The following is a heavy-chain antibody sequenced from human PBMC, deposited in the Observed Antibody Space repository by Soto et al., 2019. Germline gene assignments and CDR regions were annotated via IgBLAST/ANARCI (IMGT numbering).Heavy chain of an antibody. V-gene: IGHV3-9*01. CDR1: GFTFDDHA. D-gene: IGHD6-19*01. CDR3: VGGVTGGRGAVAGNVPAYYHRMGV. Sequence: EVQLVESGGGLVQPGRSLRLSCVTSGFTFDDHAMHWVWQVPGKGLEWVSCVSWNSDGIGYAESVKGRFTISRDNAKHSLSLEMSSRTPAGSALPSCVGGVTGGRGAVAGNVPAYYHRMGVSGQGTTVTVSS. J-gene: IGHJ6*02. CDR2: VSWNSDGI.